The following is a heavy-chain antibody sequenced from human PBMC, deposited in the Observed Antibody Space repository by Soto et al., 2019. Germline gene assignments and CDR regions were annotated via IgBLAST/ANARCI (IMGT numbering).Heavy chain of an antibody. CDR1: GFTFSSYA. CDR3: AKYPGAGSGSNYVLEYYYYGMDV. CDR2: ISGSGGST. Sequence: GGSLRLSCAASGFTFSSYAMSWVRQAPGKGLEWVSAISGSGGSTYYADSVQGRFTISRDNSKNTLYLQMNSLRAEDTAVYYCAKYPGAGSGSNYVLEYYYYGMDVWGQGTTVTVSS. J-gene: IGHJ6*02. D-gene: IGHD3-10*01. V-gene: IGHV3-23*01.